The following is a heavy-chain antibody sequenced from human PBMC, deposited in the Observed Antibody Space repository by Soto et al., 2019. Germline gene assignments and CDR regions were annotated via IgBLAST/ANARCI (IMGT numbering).Heavy chain of an antibody. CDR2: ISYDGSNK. D-gene: IGHD4-4*01. CDR3: ATLSTVTGSVAP. V-gene: IGHV3-30*03. CDR1: GFTFSSYG. Sequence: GGSLRLSCAASGFTFSSYGMHWVRQAPGKGLEWVAVISYDGSNKYYADSVKGRFTISRDNSKNTLYLQMNSLRAEDTAVYYCATLSTVTGSVAPWGQGTLVTVSS. J-gene: IGHJ5*02.